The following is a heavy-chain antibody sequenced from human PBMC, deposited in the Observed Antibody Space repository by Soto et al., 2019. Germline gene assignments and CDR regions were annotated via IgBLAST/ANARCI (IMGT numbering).Heavy chain of an antibody. CDR3: AHGTYCTGGECYDSRRFDY. D-gene: IGHD2-8*02. V-gene: IGHV2-5*02. CDR1: GFSLSTTEVG. J-gene: IGHJ4*02. Sequence: VRTLVNPTQTLTLTCTFAGFSLSTTEVGVGWIRQPPGKALEWLALIYWDDDKRYSPSLKSRLTITKDTPKNQVVLIMTNMDPVDTGTYYCAHGTYCTGGECYDSRRFDYWGQGTLVTASS. CDR2: IYWDDDK.